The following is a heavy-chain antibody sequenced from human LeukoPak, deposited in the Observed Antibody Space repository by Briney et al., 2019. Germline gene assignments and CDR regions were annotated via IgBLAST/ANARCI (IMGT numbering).Heavy chain of an antibody. Sequence: PSETLSLTRTVSGGSISSYYWNWIRQPPGKGLEWIGYISHSGSTDYKSSLKSRVTISRDTSKNQFSLKLSSVTAADTAVYYCARSSSGNYYNDWGQGTLVTVSS. CDR3: ARSSSGNYYND. CDR1: GGSISSYY. CDR2: ISHSGST. D-gene: IGHD1-26*01. V-gene: IGHV4-59*08. J-gene: IGHJ4*02.